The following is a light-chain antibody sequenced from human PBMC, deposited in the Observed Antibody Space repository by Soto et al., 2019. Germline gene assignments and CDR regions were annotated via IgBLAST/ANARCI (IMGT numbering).Light chain of an antibody. CDR2: DAS. CDR1: QSVSNN. J-gene: IGKJ4*01. CDR3: QQYDNWPLT. V-gene: IGKV3D-15*01. Sequence: EIVLTQSPRTLSPSPSARASLXSRSSQSVSNNYLAWYQQKPGQAPRLLIYDASNRATGIPARFSGSGSGTDFTLTISSLQSEDFAVYYCQQYDNWPLTFGGGTKVDNK.